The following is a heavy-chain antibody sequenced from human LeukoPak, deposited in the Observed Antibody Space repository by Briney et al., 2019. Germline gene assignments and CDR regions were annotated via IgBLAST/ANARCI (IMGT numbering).Heavy chain of an antibody. J-gene: IGHJ5*02. CDR3: TRDLDGSGSYNWFDP. CDR1: GFTFSSYE. V-gene: IGHV3-48*03. D-gene: IGHD3-10*01. Sequence: GGSLRLSCAAPGFTFSSYEMNWVRQAPGKGLEWVSYISTSGTTIYYADSVKGRFTISRDNAKHSLYLQMSSLRAEDTAVYYCTRDLDGSGSYNWFDPWGQGTLVTVSS. CDR2: ISTSGTTI.